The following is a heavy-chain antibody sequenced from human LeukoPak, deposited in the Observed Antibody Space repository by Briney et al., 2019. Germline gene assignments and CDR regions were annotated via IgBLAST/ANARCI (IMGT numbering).Heavy chain of an antibody. J-gene: IGHJ4*02. Sequence: SVKVSCKASGGTFSNYAISWVRQAPGQGLEWMGGIIPIFGTANYAQKFQGRVTITADESTSTAYMELSSLRSEDTAVYYCARDYPHYYYDSSGYSYYFDYWGQGTLVTVSS. D-gene: IGHD3-22*01. CDR2: IIPIFGTA. CDR3: ARDYPHYYYDSSGYSYYFDY. V-gene: IGHV1-69*01. CDR1: GGTFSNYA.